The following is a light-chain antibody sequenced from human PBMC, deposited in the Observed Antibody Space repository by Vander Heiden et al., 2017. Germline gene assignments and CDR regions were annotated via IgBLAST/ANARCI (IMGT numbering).Light chain of an antibody. V-gene: IGKV2-28*01. CDR3: MQALQTPR. Sequence: DIVMTQSPPSLPVTPGEPASISCRSSQSLLHSNGYNYLDWYLQKPGQSPQLLIYLGSNRASGLPDRFSGSGSGTDFTLKISRVEAEDVGVYYCMQALQTPRFGPGTKVDIK. J-gene: IGKJ3*01. CDR1: QSLLHSNGYNY. CDR2: LGS.